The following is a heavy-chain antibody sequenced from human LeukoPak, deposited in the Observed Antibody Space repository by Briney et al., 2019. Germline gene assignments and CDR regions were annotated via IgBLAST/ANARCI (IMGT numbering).Heavy chain of an antibody. CDR1: GFTFSSYT. D-gene: IGHD3-22*01. Sequence: PGGSLRLSCAASGFTFSSYTMSWVRQAPGKGLEWVSAISGSGGNTYYAHSVKGRFTISRDNSKITLFLQMNSLRAEDTAVYYCAKAGMGYYDSGSYYDWGQGTLVTVSS. CDR2: ISGSGGNT. CDR3: AKAGMGYYDSGSYYD. J-gene: IGHJ4*02. V-gene: IGHV3-23*01.